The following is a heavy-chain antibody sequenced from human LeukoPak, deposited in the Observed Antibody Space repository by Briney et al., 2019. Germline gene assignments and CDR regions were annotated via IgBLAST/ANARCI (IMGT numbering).Heavy chain of an antibody. V-gene: IGHV3-33*01. CDR1: GLTFSTDG. D-gene: IGHD3-22*01. Sequence: HPGGSLRLSCAASGLTFSTDGMHWVRQAPGKGLEWVAVIRYDGNNKFYVDSVRGRFTISRDNSKNTLYLQLNSLRAEDTAVYYCARAYYSDITDYPYIGYWGQGVLVTVSS. J-gene: IGHJ4*02. CDR2: IRYDGNNK. CDR3: ARAYYSDITDYPYIGY.